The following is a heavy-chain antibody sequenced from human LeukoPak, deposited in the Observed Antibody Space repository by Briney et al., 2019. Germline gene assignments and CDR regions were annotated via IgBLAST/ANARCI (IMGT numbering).Heavy chain of an antibody. D-gene: IGHD2-2*01. CDR2: INWNGSST. J-gene: IGHJ6*02. Sequence: GGSLRLSCAASGYTFSNYGMSWVRQAPGKGLEWVSGINWNGSSTGYADSVKGRFTISRDNAKNSLYLQMSSLRAEDTAVYYCARVLSAAMWGGMDVWGQGTTVTVSS. CDR1: GYTFSNYG. V-gene: IGHV3-20*04. CDR3: ARVLSAAMWGGMDV.